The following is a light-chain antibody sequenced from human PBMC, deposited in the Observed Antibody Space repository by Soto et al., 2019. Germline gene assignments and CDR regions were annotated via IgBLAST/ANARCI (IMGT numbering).Light chain of an antibody. Sequence: IVMPHSPDSLAVTLGERATINCNSSQSVFNSTNNKNYLAWYQQKPGQPHKLLIYWAYTRESGVHDRFSGSGSGTDFTLTTRSLQAEDVAVYYCKQYYNTPWTFGQGTKVDIK. CDR2: WAY. CDR3: KQYYNTPWT. J-gene: IGKJ1*01. CDR1: QSVFNSTNNKNY. V-gene: IGKV4-1*01.